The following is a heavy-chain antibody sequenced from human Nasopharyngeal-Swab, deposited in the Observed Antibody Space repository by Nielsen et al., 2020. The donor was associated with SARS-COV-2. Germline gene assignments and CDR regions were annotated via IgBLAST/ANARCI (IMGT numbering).Heavy chain of an antibody. CDR2: ISSNGGST. J-gene: IGHJ3*02. D-gene: IGHD4-11*01. Sequence: GGSPRLSCAASGFTFSSYAMHWVRQAPGKGLEYVSAISSNGGSTYYANSVKGRFTISRDNSKNTLYLQMGSLRAEDMAVYYCARTRRATVTTGAFDIWGQGTMVTVSS. CDR3: ARTRRATVTTGAFDI. V-gene: IGHV3-64*01. CDR1: GFTFSSYA.